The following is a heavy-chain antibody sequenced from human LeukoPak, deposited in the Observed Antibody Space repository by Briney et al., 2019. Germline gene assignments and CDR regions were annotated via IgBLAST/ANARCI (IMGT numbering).Heavy chain of an antibody. CDR1: GFTFSSYA. CDR2: ISYEGSDL. Sequence: GSLRLSCAASGFTFSSYAIHWVRQAPGKGLDWVALISYEGSDLYYADSVKGRFTISRDNSKNTLYLQMNSLRPEDTAVYYCARGRYYYDTSGYFDYWGQGTLVTVSS. D-gene: IGHD3-22*01. V-gene: IGHV3-30*04. J-gene: IGHJ4*02. CDR3: ARGRYYYDTSGYFDY.